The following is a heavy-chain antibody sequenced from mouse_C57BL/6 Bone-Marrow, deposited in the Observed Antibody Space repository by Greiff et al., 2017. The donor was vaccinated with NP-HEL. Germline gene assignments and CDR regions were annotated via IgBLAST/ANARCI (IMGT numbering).Heavy chain of an antibody. CDR2: ISSGGDYI. CDR1: GFTFSSYA. CDR3: TRDRYYYGSSYYWYFDV. Sequence: EVKVVESGEGLVKPGGSLKLSCAASGFTFSSYAMSWVRQTPEKRLEWVAYISSGGDYIYYADTVKGRFTISRDNARNTLYLQMSSLKSEDTAMYYCTRDRYYYGSSYYWYFDVWGTGTTVTVSS. J-gene: IGHJ1*03. V-gene: IGHV5-9-1*02. D-gene: IGHD1-1*01.